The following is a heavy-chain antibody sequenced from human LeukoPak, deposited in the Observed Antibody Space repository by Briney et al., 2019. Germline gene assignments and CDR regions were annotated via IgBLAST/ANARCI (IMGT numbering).Heavy chain of an antibody. CDR3: ARDTLNYDSSGYYYQHY. CDR1: GGSISSYY. V-gene: IGHV4-59*12. J-gene: IGHJ4*02. D-gene: IGHD3-22*01. Sequence: PSETLSLTCTVSGGSISSYYWSWIRQPPGKGLEWIGYIYYSGSTNCNPSLKSRVTISVDTSKNQFSLKLSSVTAADTAVYYCARDTLNYDSSGYYYQHYWGQGTLVTVSS. CDR2: IYYSGST.